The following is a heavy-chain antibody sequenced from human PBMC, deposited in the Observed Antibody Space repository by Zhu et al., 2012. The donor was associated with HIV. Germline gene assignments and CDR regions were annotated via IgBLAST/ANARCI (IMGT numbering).Heavy chain of an antibody. Sequence: QVQLQESGPGLVKPSETLSLTCAVSGYSISSGYYWGWIRQPPGKGLEWVGSIHHSGNTYYNPSLKSRVTISVDTSKNQFSLKLRSVTAADTAVYYCARHHEYSTYWPFDYWGQGTLVTVSS. D-gene: IGHD6-6*01. J-gene: IGHJ4*02. CDR3: ARHHEYSTYWPFDY. CDR1: GYSISSGYY. V-gene: IGHV4-38-2*01. CDR2: IHHSGNT.